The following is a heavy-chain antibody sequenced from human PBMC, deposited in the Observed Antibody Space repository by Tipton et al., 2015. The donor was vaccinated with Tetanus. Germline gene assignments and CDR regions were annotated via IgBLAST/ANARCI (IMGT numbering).Heavy chain of an antibody. J-gene: IGHJ4*02. CDR1: GGSISTGGYY. CDR2: IYNSGST. V-gene: IGHV4-31*03. Sequence: TLSFTCTVSGGSISTGGYYWSWIRQHPGKGLEWIGDIYNSGSTYYNPSLKGRVTISVDTSENHFSLKLNSVTAADTAVYFCARDQARGARGWNYFDYWGQGIQVTVSS. CDR3: ARDQARGARGWNYFDY. D-gene: IGHD1-26*01.